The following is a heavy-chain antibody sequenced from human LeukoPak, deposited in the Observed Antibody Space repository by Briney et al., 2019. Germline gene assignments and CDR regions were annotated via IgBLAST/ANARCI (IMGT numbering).Heavy chain of an antibody. CDR3: ARDDSGPAH. Sequence: GGSLRLSCAASGFTFSSYWMTWVRQAPGKGLEWVANIKEDGSQIHCVGSVKGRFTISRDNAKNSLYLQMNSLRAEDTALYYCARDDSGPAHWGQGTLVTVSS. D-gene: IGHD6-19*01. V-gene: IGHV3-7*01. J-gene: IGHJ4*02. CDR1: GFTFSSYW. CDR2: IKEDGSQI.